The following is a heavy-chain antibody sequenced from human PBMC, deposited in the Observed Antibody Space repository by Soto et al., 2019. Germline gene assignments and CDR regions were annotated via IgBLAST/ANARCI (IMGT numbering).Heavy chain of an antibody. V-gene: IGHV1-69*01. D-gene: IGHD2-21*01. CDR1: GRPFSSYA. J-gene: IGHJ6*02. CDR3: ARDIVNPYYYYYYGMDV. CDR2: IIPIFGTA. Sequence: VKVASKVPGRPFSSYAIIWVRQAPGQGLEWMGGIIPIFGTANYAQKFQGRVTITADGSTSTAYMELSSLRSEDTAVYYCARDIVNPYYYYYYGMDVWGQGTTVTVSS.